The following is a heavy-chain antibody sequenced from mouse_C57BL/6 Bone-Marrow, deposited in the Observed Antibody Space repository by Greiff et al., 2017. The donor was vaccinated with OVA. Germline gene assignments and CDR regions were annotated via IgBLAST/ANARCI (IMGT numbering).Heavy chain of an antibody. CDR1: GFTIKDYY. J-gene: IGHJ1*03. CDR2: IDPENGDT. D-gene: IGHD2-5*01. Sequence: EVQLQQSGAELVRPGASVKLSCTASGFTIKDYYMHWVKQRPEQGLEWIGWIDPENGDTEYADKLQGKATITADTSSNTAYLQLSSLTSEDTAVYYCTTYSKYEGWYFDVWGKGTTVTVSS. CDR3: TTYSKYEGWYFDV. V-gene: IGHV14-4*01.